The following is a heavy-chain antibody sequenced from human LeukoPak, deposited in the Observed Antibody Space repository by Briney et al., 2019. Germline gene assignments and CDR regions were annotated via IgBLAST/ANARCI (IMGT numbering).Heavy chain of an antibody. CDR3: ARSPLIVVVPAKPLYGMDV. Sequence: PGGSLRLSCAASGFTVSSNYMSWVRQAPGKGREWVSVIYSGGSTYYADSVKGRFTISRDNSKNTLYLQMNSLRAEDTAVYYCARSPLIVVVPAKPLYGMDVWGQGTTVTVSS. V-gene: IGHV3-66*01. CDR2: IYSGGST. CDR1: GFTVSSNY. D-gene: IGHD2-2*01. J-gene: IGHJ6*02.